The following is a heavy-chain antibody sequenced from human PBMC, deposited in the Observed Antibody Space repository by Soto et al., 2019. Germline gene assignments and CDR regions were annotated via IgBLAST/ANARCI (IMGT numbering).Heavy chain of an antibody. V-gene: IGHV1-69*13. CDR1: GGTFSSYA. D-gene: IGHD3-10*01. CDR3: ASLHYYGSGEGVYFDY. Sequence: ASVKVSCKASGGTFSSYAISWVRQAPGQGLEWMGGIIPIFGTANYAQKFQGRVTITADESTSTAYMELSSLRSEDTAVYYCASLHYYGSGEGVYFDYWGQGTLVTVSS. CDR2: IIPIFGTA. J-gene: IGHJ4*02.